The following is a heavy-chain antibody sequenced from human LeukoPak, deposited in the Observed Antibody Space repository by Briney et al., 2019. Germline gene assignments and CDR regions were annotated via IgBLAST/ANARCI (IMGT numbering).Heavy chain of an antibody. CDR1: GFTFSSYW. D-gene: IGHD5-12*01. CDR3: ARDHPSPGYSGYDWWASYYYYGMDV. J-gene: IGHJ6*02. Sequence: PGGSLRLSCAASGFTFSSYWMSWVRQAPGKGLEWVANIKQDGSEKYYVDSVKGRFTISRDNSKNTLYLQMNSLRAEDTAVYYCARDHPSPGYSGYDWWASYYYYGMDVWGQGTTVTVSS. CDR2: IKQDGSEK. V-gene: IGHV3-7*01.